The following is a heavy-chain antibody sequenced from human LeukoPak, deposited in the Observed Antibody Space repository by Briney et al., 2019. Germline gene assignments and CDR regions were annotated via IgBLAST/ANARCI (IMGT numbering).Heavy chain of an antibody. CDR2: ISSSSSYI. Sequence: PGGCLRLSCAASVFTFSSYSMNWVRQAPGKGLEWVSSISSSSSYIYYADSVKGRFTISRDNAKNSLYLQMNSLRAEDTAVYYCAKEDGIMALDYWGQGTLVTVSS. CDR1: VFTFSSYS. J-gene: IGHJ4*02. D-gene: IGHD2-8*01. CDR3: AKEDGIMALDY. V-gene: IGHV3-21*01.